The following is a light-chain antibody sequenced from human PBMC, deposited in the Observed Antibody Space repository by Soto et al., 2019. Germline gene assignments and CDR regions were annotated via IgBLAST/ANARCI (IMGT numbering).Light chain of an antibody. J-gene: IGKJ1*01. CDR3: QQYKSYSPWT. CDR2: DAS. V-gene: IGKV1-5*01. Sequence: DVQMTQSPSTLSASVGDRVTITCRASESISGWLAWHQQKPGKAPKLLIYDASSLQVGVPSRFSGSGSGTEFTPTISSLQPDDFASYYCQQYKSYSPWTFGQGTKVDIK. CDR1: ESISGW.